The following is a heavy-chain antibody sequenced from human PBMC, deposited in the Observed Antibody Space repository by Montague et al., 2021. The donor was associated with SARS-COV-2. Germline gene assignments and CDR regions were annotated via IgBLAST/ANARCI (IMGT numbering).Heavy chain of an antibody. CDR2: INSDGSST. CDR3: ASDSRYSGYEADY. D-gene: IGHD5-12*01. V-gene: IGHV3-74*01. J-gene: IGHJ4*02. Sequence: SLRLSCAASGFTFSNYWMHWVRRAPGKGLVWVSRINSDGSSTTYADSVKGRFTISRDNAKNTVYLQMNSLRAEDSAVYYCASDSRYSGYEADYWGQGTLVTVSS. CDR1: GFTFSNYW.